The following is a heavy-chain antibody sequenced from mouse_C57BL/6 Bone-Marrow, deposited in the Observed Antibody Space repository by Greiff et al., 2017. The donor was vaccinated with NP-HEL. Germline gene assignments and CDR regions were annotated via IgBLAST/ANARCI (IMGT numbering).Heavy chain of an antibody. CDR1: GFTFSSYG. V-gene: IGHV5-6*01. CDR3: ARHGPDYYGSSPYYFDD. D-gene: IGHD1-1*01. Sequence: EVQGVESGGDLVKPGGSLELSCAASGFTFSSYGMSWVRQTPDKRLEWVATISSGGSYTYYPDSVKGRFTISRDNAKNTLYLQMSSLKSEDTAMYYCARHGPDYYGSSPYYFDDWGQGTTLTVSS. J-gene: IGHJ2*01. CDR2: ISSGGSYT.